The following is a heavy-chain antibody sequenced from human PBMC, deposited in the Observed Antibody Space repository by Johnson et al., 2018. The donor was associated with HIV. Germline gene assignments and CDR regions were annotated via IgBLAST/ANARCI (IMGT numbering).Heavy chain of an antibody. CDR1: GFTFSSYD. D-gene: IGHD5-24*01. V-gene: IGHV3-13*01. CDR3: AKDRSRLHDAFDI. Sequence: VQLVESGGGLVQPGGSLRLSCAVSGFTFSSYDMHWVRQGTGKGLEWVSDIGTAGDTYYPGSVKGRFTISRDNAKNSLYLQMNSLRAEDTALYYCAKDRSRLHDAFDIWGQGTMVTVSS. J-gene: IGHJ3*02. CDR2: IGTAGDT.